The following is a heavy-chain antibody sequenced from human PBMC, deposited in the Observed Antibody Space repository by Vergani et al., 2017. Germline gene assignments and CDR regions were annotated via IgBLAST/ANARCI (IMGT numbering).Heavy chain of an antibody. CDR1: GFTFSTYG. CDR2: IRHDGSLK. J-gene: IGHJ4*02. CDR3: AIEHPAEKDTIEGNY. D-gene: IGHD5-18*01. V-gene: IGHV3-30*02. Sequence: VQLLQSGGGVVQPGGSLRLSCAASGFTFSTYGMHWVRQAPGKGLEWVSYIRHDGSLKYYAESVRGRFTISRDNSKNTLYLQMNSLRVEDTAVFYCAIEHPAEKDTIEGNYWGQGTMVTVFS.